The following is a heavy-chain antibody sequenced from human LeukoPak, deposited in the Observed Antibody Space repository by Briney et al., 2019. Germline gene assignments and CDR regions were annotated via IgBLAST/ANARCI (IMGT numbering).Heavy chain of an antibody. D-gene: IGHD2-21*02. CDR1: GFTFSTYA. CDR2: MSYDEGTK. CDR3: ARGGAYCRGDCPLDAFDP. J-gene: IGHJ3*01. Sequence: GGSLRLSCAASGFTFSTYAMHWVRQAPGKGLEWVAHMSYDEGTKYYADSVKGRFTISRDNSKNTLYLQMNSLRAEDTAFYYCARGGAYCRGDCPLDAFDPWGLGTMVTVSS. V-gene: IGHV3-30-3*01.